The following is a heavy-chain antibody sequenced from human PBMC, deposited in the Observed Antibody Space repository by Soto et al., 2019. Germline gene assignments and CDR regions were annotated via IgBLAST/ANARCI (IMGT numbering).Heavy chain of an antibody. V-gene: IGHV4-30-4*01. CDR2: IYYSGST. CDR3: ARVIPIHFFDY. J-gene: IGHJ4*02. Sequence: SETLSLTCTVSGGSISSGDYYWSWIRQPPGKGLEWIGYIYYSGSTYYNPSLKSRVTISVDTSKNQFSLKLSSVTAADTAAYYCARVIPIHFFDYWGQGTLVTVSS. D-gene: IGHD3-16*02. CDR1: GGSISSGDYY.